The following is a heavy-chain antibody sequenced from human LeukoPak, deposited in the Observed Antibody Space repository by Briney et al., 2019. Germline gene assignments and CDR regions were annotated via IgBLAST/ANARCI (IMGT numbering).Heavy chain of an antibody. D-gene: IGHD3-9*01. CDR2: IYYSGTT. V-gene: IGHV4-39*01. Sequence: SETLSLTCSVSGGSINSNSHHWDWIRQAPGKGLEWPGNIYYSGTTSYNPSLKSRVTISVDTSKNQFSLRLSSVTAADTAVYYCAGRGDILTDYAFDYWGQGTLVTVSS. CDR1: GGSINSNSHH. CDR3: AGRGDILTDYAFDY. J-gene: IGHJ4*02.